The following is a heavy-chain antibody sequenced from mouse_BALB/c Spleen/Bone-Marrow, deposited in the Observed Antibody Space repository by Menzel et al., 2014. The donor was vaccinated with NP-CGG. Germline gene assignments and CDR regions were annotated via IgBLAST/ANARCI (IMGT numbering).Heavy chain of an antibody. Sequence: EDILEWIGYIYPYNGGAGYNQRFKSKATLTVDNSSSTAYMELRSLTSDDSAVYYCARSYGNYDAWFAHWGQGTLVTVSA. CDR3: ARSYGNYDAWFAH. D-gene: IGHD2-1*01. CDR2: IYPYNGGA. V-gene: IGHV1S29*02. J-gene: IGHJ3*01.